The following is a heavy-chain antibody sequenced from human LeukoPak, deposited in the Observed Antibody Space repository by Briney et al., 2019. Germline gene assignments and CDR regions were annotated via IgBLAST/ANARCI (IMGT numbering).Heavy chain of an antibody. V-gene: IGHV3-21*01. CDR2: ISSSSSYI. D-gene: IGHD2-15*01. Sequence: GGSLRLSGAASGFTFSSYSMNWVRQAPGKGLEWVSSISSSSSYIYYADSVKGRFTISRDNAKNSLYLQMNSLRAEDTAVYYCARDGVAARSPNAFLVPSNAFDIWGQGTMVTVSS. J-gene: IGHJ3*02. CDR3: ARDGVAARSPNAFLVPSNAFDI. CDR1: GFTFSSYS.